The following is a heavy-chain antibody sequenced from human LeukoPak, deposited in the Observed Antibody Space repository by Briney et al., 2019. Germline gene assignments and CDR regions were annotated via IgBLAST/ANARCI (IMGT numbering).Heavy chain of an antibody. V-gene: IGHV4-59*11. D-gene: IGHD4-17*01. Sequence: SETLSLTCTVSGGSISGHYCSWIRQPPGKELEWIGYICYSGSTKYNPSLRSRVTISLDTSENQFSLKLSSVTAADTAVYYCALTTTMTRAFDYWGQGTLITVSS. J-gene: IGHJ4*02. CDR2: ICYSGST. CDR3: ALTTTMTRAFDY. CDR1: GGSISGHY.